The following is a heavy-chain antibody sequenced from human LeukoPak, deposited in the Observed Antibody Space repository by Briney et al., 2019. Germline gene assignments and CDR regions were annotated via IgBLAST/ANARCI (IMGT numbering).Heavy chain of an antibody. D-gene: IGHD6-19*01. J-gene: IGHJ4*02. V-gene: IGHV3-7*01. CDR1: GFTFSSYW. Sequence: TGGSLRLSCAASGFTFSSYWMSWVRQDPGKGLEWVANIKQDGSEKYYVDSVKGRFTISRDNAKNSLYLQMNSLRAEDTAVYYCARTIAVGYFDYWGQGTLVTVSS. CDR3: ARTIAVGYFDY. CDR2: IKQDGSEK.